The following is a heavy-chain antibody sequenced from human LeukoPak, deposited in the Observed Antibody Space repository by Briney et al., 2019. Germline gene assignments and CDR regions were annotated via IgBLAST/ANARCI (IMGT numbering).Heavy chain of an antibody. J-gene: IGHJ3*02. CDR1: GFAFDDYG. V-gene: IGHV3-23*01. Sequence: GRSLRLSCAPSGFAFDDYGMTWVRQAPGKGLEWVSFINYSGTDTYYADSVKGRFTISGDNSKNTLYLQMNSLRAEDTAVYYCAKDSSQWLVGDAFDIWGQGTMVTVSS. D-gene: IGHD6-19*01. CDR3: AKDSSQWLVGDAFDI. CDR2: INYSGTDT.